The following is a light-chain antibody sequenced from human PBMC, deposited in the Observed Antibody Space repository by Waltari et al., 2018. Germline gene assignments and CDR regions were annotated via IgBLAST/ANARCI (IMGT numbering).Light chain of an antibody. CDR1: ALAKQY. J-gene: IGLJ3*02. CDR3: QIAVHSGTCSWV. Sequence: YELTQTPSVSVSPGQTATITCSGEALAKQYAYWYQQKAAPGPVLVIFNDNARPPGIPERFSGSSAVTVVTLTISGVQAEDEADYYCQIAVHSGTCSWVFGGGTKLTVL. CDR2: NDN. V-gene: IGLV3-25*03.